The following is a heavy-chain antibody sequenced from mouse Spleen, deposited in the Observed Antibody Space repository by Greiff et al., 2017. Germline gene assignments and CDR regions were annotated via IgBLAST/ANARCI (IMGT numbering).Heavy chain of an antibody. CDR3: ASYDYPFAY. CDR1: GFTFSDYG. CDR2: ISSGSSTI. V-gene: IGHV5-17*01. Sequence: EVKLVESGGGLVKPGGSLKLSCAASGFTFSDYGMHWVRQAPEKGLEWVAYISSGSSTIYYADTVKGRFTISRDNAKNTLFLQMTSLRSEDTAMYYCASYDYPFAYWGQGTLVTVSA. D-gene: IGHD2-4*01. J-gene: IGHJ3*01.